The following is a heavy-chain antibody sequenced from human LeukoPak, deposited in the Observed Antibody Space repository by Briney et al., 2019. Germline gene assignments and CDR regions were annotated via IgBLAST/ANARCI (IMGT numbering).Heavy chain of an antibody. D-gene: IGHD2-2*01. CDR1: GYTFTSYG. CDR2: ISAYNGNT. CDR3: ARLVGYCSSTSCQHDY. V-gene: IGHV1-18*04. J-gene: IGHJ4*02. Sequence: ASVKVSCKASGYTFTSYGISWVRQAPGQGLEWMGWISAYNGNTNYAQKLQGRVTMTTDTSTNTAYMELRSLRSDDTAVYYCARLVGYCSSTSCQHDYWGQGTLVTVSS.